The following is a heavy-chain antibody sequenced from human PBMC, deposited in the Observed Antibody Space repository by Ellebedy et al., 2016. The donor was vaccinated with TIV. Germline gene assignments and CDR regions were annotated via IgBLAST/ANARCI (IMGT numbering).Heavy chain of an antibody. V-gene: IGHV3-7*01. CDR2: IKQDGSEN. J-gene: IGHJ4*02. CDR3: AVGSTSAPFDH. Sequence: GESLKISCVVSGFTFSNYWMSWVRQAPGRGLEWVANIKQDGSENSYVDSVKGRFIISSDNSKNSLYLQMNILRAEDTAVYYRAVGSTSAPFDHWGQGTLVTVSS. D-gene: IGHD2-2*01. CDR1: GFTFSNYW.